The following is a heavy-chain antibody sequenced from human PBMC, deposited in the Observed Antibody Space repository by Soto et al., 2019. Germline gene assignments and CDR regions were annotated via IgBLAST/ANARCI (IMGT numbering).Heavy chain of an antibody. CDR3: ELYCVRNSSRPLLFDY. J-gene: IGHJ4*02. Sequence: ASVKVSCKASGYTFTSYGISWVRQAPGQGLEWMGWISAFNGKTNYAQNVQGRVTMTTDTSTSTAYVELRRLRSDDTAVYYCELYCVRNSSRPLLFDYWGQGTLVTVSS. CDR2: ISAFNGKT. D-gene: IGHD2-21*01. V-gene: IGHV1-18*01. CDR1: GYTFTSYG.